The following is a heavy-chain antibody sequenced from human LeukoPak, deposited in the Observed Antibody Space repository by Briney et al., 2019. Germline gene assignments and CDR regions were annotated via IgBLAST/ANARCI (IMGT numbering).Heavy chain of an antibody. J-gene: IGHJ4*02. D-gene: IGHD4-23*01. Sequence: PSETLSLTCAVYGGSFSGYYWSWIRQPPGKGLEWIGYIYYSGNTNYNPSLKSRVTISVDTPKNQFSLKLSSVTAADTAVYYCARGLYGGNFFFDYWGQGTLVTVSS. V-gene: IGHV4-59*01. CDR2: IYYSGNT. CDR1: GGSFSGYY. CDR3: ARGLYGGNFFFDY.